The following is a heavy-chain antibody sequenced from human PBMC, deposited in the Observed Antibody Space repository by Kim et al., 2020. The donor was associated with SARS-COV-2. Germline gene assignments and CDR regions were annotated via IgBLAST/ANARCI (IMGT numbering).Heavy chain of an antibody. D-gene: IGHD2-2*01. CDR1: GGSISSGGYS. V-gene: IGHV4-30-2*01. CDR3: ARGYCSSTSCGDAFDI. Sequence: SETLSLTCAVSGGSISSGGYSWSWIRQPPGKGLEWIGYIYHSGSTYYNPSLKSRVTISVDRSKNQFSLKLSSVTAADTAVYYCARGYCSSTSCGDAFDIWGQGTMVTVSS. J-gene: IGHJ3*02. CDR2: IYHSGST.